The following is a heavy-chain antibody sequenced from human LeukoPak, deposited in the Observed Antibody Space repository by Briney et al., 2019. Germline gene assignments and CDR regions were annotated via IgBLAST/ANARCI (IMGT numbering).Heavy chain of an antibody. D-gene: IGHD4-11*01. CDR2: IWSDGSNQ. V-gene: IGHV3-33*06. CDR1: GFTFSHYG. CDR3: ANDAQRGFDYSNSLAH. J-gene: IGHJ4*02. Sequence: QPGRSLRLSCAASGFTFSHYGMHWVRQAPGKGLEWVAVIWSDGSNQYYADSVKGRFTISRDNFKNTVSLQMNSLRAEDTALYYCANDAQRGFDYSNSLAHWGEGSLVTVSS.